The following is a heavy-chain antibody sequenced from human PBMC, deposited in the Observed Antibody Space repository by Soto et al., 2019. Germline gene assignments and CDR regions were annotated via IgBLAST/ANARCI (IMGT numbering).Heavy chain of an antibody. Sequence: ASVKVSCKASGFTFTSSAVQWVRQARGQRLELIGWIVVGSGNTNYAQKFQERVTITRXXXXXXAXMXLXSXRSEXTAVYYCARWDSSSWTFDYWGQGTLVTVSS. J-gene: IGHJ4*02. V-gene: IGHV1-58*01. D-gene: IGHD6-13*01. CDR2: IVVGSGNT. CDR1: GFTFTSSA. CDR3: ARWDSSSWTFDY.